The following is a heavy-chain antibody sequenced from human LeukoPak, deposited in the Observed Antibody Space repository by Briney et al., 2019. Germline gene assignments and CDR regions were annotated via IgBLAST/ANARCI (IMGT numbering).Heavy chain of an antibody. Sequence: GGSLRLSCAASGFTFSGYSMNWVRQAPGKGLEWVSSISSSSSYIYYADSVKGRFTISRDNAKNSLYLQMNSLRAEDTAVYYCAGVGRLAVAGTSDYWGQGTLVTVSS. D-gene: IGHD6-19*01. CDR2: ISSSSSYI. CDR1: GFTFSGYS. CDR3: AGVGRLAVAGTSDY. V-gene: IGHV3-21*01. J-gene: IGHJ4*02.